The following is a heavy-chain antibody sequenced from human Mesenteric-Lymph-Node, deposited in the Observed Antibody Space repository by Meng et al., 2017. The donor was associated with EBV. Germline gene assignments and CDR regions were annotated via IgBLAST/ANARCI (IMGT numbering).Heavy chain of an antibody. J-gene: IGHJ4*02. CDR1: GDSVSSSSAA. Sequence: QVQLQQSGPGLVKPSXXLSLTXVISGDSVSSSSAAWTWIRQSPSRGLEWLGRTYYRSKWYNDYAVFVKSRITINPDTSKNQFSLQLNSVTPEDTAVYYCASSRPLAGNWNYHYGGQGTMVTVSA. CDR3: ASSRPLAGNWNYHY. CDR2: TYYRSKWYN. D-gene: IGHD1-7*01. V-gene: IGHV6-1*01.